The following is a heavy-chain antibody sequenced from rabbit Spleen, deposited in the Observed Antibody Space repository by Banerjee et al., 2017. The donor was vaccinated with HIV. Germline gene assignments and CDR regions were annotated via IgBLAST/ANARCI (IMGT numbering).Heavy chain of an antibody. CDR2: IYAGSSGST. Sequence: QSLEESGGDLVKPGASLTLTCTVSGFSFSSYYYMCWVRQAPGKGPEWIACIYAGSSGSTYYANWAKGRFTITKSSSTTVTLQRTSLTAADTATYFCARETSSVWGVVSYYFNFWGPGTLVTVS. CDR1: GFSFSSYYY. D-gene: IGHD4-1*01. J-gene: IGHJ4*01. CDR3: ARETSSVWGVVSYYFNF. V-gene: IGHV1S40*01.